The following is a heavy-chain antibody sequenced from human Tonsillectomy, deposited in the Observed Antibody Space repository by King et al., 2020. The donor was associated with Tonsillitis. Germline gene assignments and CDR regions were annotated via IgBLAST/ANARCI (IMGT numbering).Heavy chain of an antibody. CDR2: IYPGDSDT. J-gene: IGHJ4*02. D-gene: IGHD3-22*01. CDR3: ARLARTYYYDSSGYSPILYFDY. V-gene: IGHV5-51*01. Sequence: VKLVESGAEVKKPGESLKISCKGSGYSFTSYWIGWVRQMPGKGLEWMGIIYPGDSDTRYSPSFQGQVTISADKSISTAYLQWSSLKASDTAMYYCARLARTYYYDSSGYSPILYFDYWGQGTLVTVSS. CDR1: GYSFTSYW.